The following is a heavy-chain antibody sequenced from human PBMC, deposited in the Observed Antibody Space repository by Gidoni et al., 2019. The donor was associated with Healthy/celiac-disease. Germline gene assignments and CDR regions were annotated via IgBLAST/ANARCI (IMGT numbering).Heavy chain of an antibody. Sequence: QVQLVQSGAEVKKPGASVTVSCKASGYTFTSYCLSWVRQAPGQGLEWMGWISAYNGNTNYAQKLQGRVTMTTDTATSTAYMELRSLRSDDTAVYYCAREGPNHDYGGNYDVPYFDYWGQGTLVTVSS. D-gene: IGHD4-17*01. J-gene: IGHJ4*02. CDR3: AREGPNHDYGGNYDVPYFDY. CDR1: GYTFTSYC. CDR2: ISAYNGNT. V-gene: IGHV1-18*04.